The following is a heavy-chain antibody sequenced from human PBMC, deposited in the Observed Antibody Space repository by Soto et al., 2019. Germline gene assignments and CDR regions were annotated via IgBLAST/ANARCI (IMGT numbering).Heavy chain of an antibody. Sequence: GGSLRLSCAASGFTFSGYSMNWVRQAPGKGLEWVSSISGSSSYIYYADSVKGRFTISRDNAKKSLYLQMNSLRAEDTAVYYCARDAYSGSRNWFDPWGQGTLVTVSS. D-gene: IGHD1-26*01. V-gene: IGHV3-21*01. CDR3: ARDAYSGSRNWFDP. CDR2: ISGSSSYI. J-gene: IGHJ5*02. CDR1: GFTFSGYS.